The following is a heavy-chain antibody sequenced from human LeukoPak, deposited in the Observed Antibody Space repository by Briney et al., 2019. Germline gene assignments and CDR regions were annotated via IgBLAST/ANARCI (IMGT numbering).Heavy chain of an antibody. D-gene: IGHD2/OR15-2a*01. V-gene: IGHV3-23*01. CDR2: ISLSGGST. J-gene: IGHJ6*02. CDR3: ARWTTFSYCGMDV. Sequence: SGGSLRLSCAASGFTFGSYVMSWVRQAPGKGLEWVSDISLSGGSTYYADSVKGRFTISRDNSKNTLYLQLVNLRAEDTAVYYCARWTTFSYCGMDVWGQGTTVTVSS. CDR1: GFTFGSYV.